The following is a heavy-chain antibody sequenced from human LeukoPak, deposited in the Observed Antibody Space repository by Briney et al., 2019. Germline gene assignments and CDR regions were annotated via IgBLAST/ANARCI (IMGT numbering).Heavy chain of an antibody. V-gene: IGHV3-7*05. CDR3: ARSLGYCSAGSCFPFDY. J-gene: IGHJ4*02. Sequence: GGSLRLSCAASGFTFSSYWMSWVRQAPGKGLEWVANIKQDGSDKYYVGAVKGRFTISRDNAKNSLYLQMNSLRAEDTAVYYCARSLGYCSAGSCFPFDYWGQGTLVTVSS. CDR1: GFTFSSYW. D-gene: IGHD2-15*01. CDR2: IKQDGSDK.